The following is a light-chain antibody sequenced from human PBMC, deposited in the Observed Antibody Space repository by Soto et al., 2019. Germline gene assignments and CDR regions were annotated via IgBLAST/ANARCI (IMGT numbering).Light chain of an antibody. V-gene: IGLV4-69*01. Sequence: QSVLTQSPSASASLGASVKLTCTLSSGHSSYAIAWHQQQPEKGPRYLMKLNSDGSHSKGDGIPDRFSGSSSGAERYLTISGLQSEDEADYYWQTWGTGIAVFGGGTQLTVL. J-gene: IGLJ7*01. CDR2: LNSDGSH. CDR1: SGHSSYA. CDR3: QTWGTGIAV.